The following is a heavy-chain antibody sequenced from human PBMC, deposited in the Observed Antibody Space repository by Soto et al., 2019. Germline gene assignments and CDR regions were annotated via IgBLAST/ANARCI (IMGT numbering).Heavy chain of an antibody. D-gene: IGHD5-12*01. CDR1: GVSFSAYY. J-gene: IGHJ4*02. CDR3: SRGVGYAGVYY. Sequence: QVQLQQWGAGLLKPSETLSLTCAVYGVSFSAYYWSWIRQPPGKGLEWFVEINHSGSTTYNPYLKRQVTISVDRSNNQFSRKLSSVTAADTALYYCSRGVGYAGVYYWCQGTLVTVSS. CDR2: INHSGST. V-gene: IGHV4-34*01.